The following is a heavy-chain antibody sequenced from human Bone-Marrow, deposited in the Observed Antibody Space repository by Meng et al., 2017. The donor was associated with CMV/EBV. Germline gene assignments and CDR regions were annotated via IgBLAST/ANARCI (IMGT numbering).Heavy chain of an antibody. CDR1: GGSFSAYY. J-gene: IGHJ6*02. V-gene: IGHV4-34*01. D-gene: IGHD3-3*01. CDR3: ARPQNYDFWSGYRPYYYYGMAV. Sequence: GSLRLSCAVYGGSFSAYYWSWIRQSPGKGLEWIGEINHSGNTNYNPSLKSRVSMSVDTSKNQVSLRLSSVTAADTAVYYCARPQNYDFWSGYRPYYYYGMAVWGQGTTVTVSS. CDR2: INHSGNT.